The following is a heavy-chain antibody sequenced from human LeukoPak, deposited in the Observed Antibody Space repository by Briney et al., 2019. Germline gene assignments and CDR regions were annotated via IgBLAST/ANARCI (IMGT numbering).Heavy chain of an antibody. CDR1: GYTLTELS. CDR2: FDPEDGET. D-gene: IGHD4-17*01. V-gene: IGHV1-24*01. Sequence: ASVKVSCKVSGYTLTELSMHWVRQAPGKGLEWMGGFDPEDGETIYAQKFQGRVTMTEDTSTDTAYMELSSLRSEDTAVYYCATGLMTTVTTFGYYYGMDVWGQGTTVTVSS. J-gene: IGHJ6*02. CDR3: ATGLMTTVTTFGYYYGMDV.